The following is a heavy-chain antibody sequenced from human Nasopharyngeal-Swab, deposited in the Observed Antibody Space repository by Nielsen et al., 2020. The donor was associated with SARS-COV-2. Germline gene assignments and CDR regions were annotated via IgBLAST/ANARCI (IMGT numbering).Heavy chain of an antibody. J-gene: IGHJ4*02. CDR3: ARDRRGGDGFDY. Sequence: SETLSLTCTVSGYSISSGYYWGWLRQPPGKGLEWIGSIYHSGSTYYNPSLKSRVTISVDTSKNQFSLKLSSVTAADTAVYYCARDRRGGDGFDYWGQGTLVTVSS. CDR2: IYHSGST. D-gene: IGHD2-21*02. V-gene: IGHV4-38-2*02. CDR1: GYSISSGYY.